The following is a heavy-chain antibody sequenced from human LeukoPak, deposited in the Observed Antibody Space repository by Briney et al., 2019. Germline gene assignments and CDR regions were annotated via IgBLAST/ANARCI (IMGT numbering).Heavy chain of an antibody. CDR1: GFTFDDYA. J-gene: IGHJ4*02. CDR3: AKDMSISWFYYFDY. V-gene: IGHV3-9*01. D-gene: IGHD6-13*01. CDR2: ISWNSGSI. Sequence: PGRSLRLSCAASGFTFDDYAMHWVRQAPGKGLEWVSGISWNSGSIGYADSVKGRFTISRDNAKNSLYLQMNSLRAEDTALYYCAKDMSISWFYYFDYWGQGTLVTVSS.